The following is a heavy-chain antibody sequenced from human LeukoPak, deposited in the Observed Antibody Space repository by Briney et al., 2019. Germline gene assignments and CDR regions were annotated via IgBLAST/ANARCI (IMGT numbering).Heavy chain of an antibody. CDR3: AGSHLGGVLSAFDI. D-gene: IGHD3-16*01. J-gene: IGHJ3*02. CDR1: GYSISSGYY. V-gene: IGHV4-38-2*01. Sequence: SETLSLTCAVSGYSISSGYYWGWIRQPPGKGLEWIGSRYHSGSTYYNPSLKSRVTISVDTSKNQFSLKLSSVTAADTGVYYCAGSHLGGVLSAFDIWGQGTMVTVP. CDR2: RYHSGST.